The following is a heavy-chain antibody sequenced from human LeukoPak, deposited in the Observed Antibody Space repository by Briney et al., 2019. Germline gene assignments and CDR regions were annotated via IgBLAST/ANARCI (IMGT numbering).Heavy chain of an antibody. CDR2: IYYSGST. CDR1: GGSIGSYY. CDR3: ARGHSYGYYYYYYMDV. V-gene: IGHV4-59*01. D-gene: IGHD5-18*01. Sequence: SETLSLTCTVSGGSIGSYYWSWIRQPPGKGLEWIGYIYYSGSTNYNPSLKSRVTISVDTSKNQFSLKLSSVTAADTAVYYCARGHSYGYYYYYYMDVWGKGTTVTVSS. J-gene: IGHJ6*03.